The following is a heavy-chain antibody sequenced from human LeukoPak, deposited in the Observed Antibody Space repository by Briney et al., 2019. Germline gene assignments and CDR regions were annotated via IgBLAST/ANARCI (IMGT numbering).Heavy chain of an antibody. J-gene: IGHJ4*02. CDR2: ISGSVGST. D-gene: IGHD3-3*01. CDR3: AKDAPYYDFWSGYLY. CDR1: GFTFSSYA. Sequence: QTGGSLRLSCAASGFTFSSYAMSWVRQAPGKGLEWVSAISGSVGSTYYADSVKGRFTTSRDNSKNTLYLQMNSLRAEDTAVYYCAKDAPYYDFWSGYLYWGQGTLVTVSS. V-gene: IGHV3-23*01.